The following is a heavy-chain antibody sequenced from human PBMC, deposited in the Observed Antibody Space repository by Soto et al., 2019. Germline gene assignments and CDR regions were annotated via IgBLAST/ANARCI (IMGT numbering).Heavy chain of an antibody. CDR2: INAYNGNT. J-gene: IGHJ5*02. D-gene: IGHD5-18*01. CDR3: AIAIAGGYGHTTLDH. CDR1: GYTFNNYG. V-gene: IGHV1-18*01. Sequence: QVQLVQSGAEGKKPGASVKVSCKASGYTFNNYGISWVRQAPGQGLEWMGWINAYNGNTNYAQKLQVIVTMTTGTSTSTAYMELRSVRSDDTAVYYCAIAIAGGYGHTTLDHWGQGTLVTVSS.